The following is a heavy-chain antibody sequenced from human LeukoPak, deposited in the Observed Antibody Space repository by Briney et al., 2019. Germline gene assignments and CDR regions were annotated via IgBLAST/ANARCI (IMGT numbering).Heavy chain of an antibody. CDR1: GYTFTGYS. J-gene: IGHJ4*02. CDR3: ACSVSLTGANHFDY. CDR2: INPNSGGT. V-gene: IGHV1-2*02. Sequence: ASVRVSCTASGYTFTGYSMHWVRQAPGQGLEWVGWINPNSGGTNYAHTVKGRFTITRDTSINTVYLQMSRLRSDDTAAYYCACSVSLTGANHFDYWGQGTLVTVSS. D-gene: IGHD1-7*01.